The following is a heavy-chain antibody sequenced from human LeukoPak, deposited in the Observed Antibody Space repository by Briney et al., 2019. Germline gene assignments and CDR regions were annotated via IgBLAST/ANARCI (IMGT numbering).Heavy chain of an antibody. CDR1: GFTFSSYS. V-gene: IGHV3-21*01. CDR2: ISSSSSYI. CDR3: ARDPGVSSYTPQSDY. Sequence: KSGGSLRLSCAASGFTFSSYSMNWVRQAPGKGLEWVSSISSSSSYIYYADSVKGRFTISRDNAKNSLYLQMNSLRAEDTAVYYCARDPGVSSYTPQSDYWGQGTLVTVSS. J-gene: IGHJ4*02. D-gene: IGHD6-13*01.